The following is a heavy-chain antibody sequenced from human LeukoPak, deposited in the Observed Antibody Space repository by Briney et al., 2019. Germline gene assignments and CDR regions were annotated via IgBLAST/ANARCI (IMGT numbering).Heavy chain of an antibody. CDR3: AKNPTTVTSQEYY. D-gene: IGHD4-17*01. CDR2: ISGSGGST. J-gene: IGHJ4*02. Sequence: PGASLRLSCAASGFTFSSYAMSWVRQAPGKGLEWVSAISGSGGSTYYADSVKGRFTISRDNSKSTLYLQMNSLRAEDTAVYYCAKNPTTVTSQEYYWGQGTLVTVSS. V-gene: IGHV3-23*01. CDR1: GFTFSSYA.